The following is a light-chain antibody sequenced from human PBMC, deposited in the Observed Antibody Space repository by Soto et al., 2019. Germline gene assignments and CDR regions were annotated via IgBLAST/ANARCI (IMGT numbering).Light chain of an antibody. CDR2: GAS. CDR1: QSVSGN. Sequence: EIVMTQFPATLSVSPGERATLSCRASQSVSGNLAWYQQKPGQAPRLLIYGASIRATDVPARFSGSGSGTEFTLTIGSLQSEDFAVYYCQQYDNWPPWTFGQGTKVDIK. V-gene: IGKV3-15*01. J-gene: IGKJ1*01. CDR3: QQYDNWPPWT.